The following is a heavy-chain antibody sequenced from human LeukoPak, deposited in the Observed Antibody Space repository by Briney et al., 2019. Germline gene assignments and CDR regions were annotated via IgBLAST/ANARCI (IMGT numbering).Heavy chain of an antibody. CDR1: GFTLSDYA. D-gene: IGHD3-22*01. V-gene: IGHV3-23*01. CDR2: IRGSGAGT. Sequence: PGGSLRLACAASGFTLSDYAMAWVRQAPGKGLECVSCIRGSGAGTYYADSVEGRFSLARDNSKNTLYLQMDSLRAEDTALYYCAKCYDSSGYCDFDYWGQGTLVTVSS. CDR3: AKCYDSSGYCDFDY. J-gene: IGHJ4*02.